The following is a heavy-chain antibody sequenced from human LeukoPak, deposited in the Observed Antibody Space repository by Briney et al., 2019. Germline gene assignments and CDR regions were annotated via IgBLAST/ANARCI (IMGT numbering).Heavy chain of an antibody. D-gene: IGHD2-15*01. CDR1: GFTFGSYA. CDR2: ISGGGGST. J-gene: IGHJ4*02. CDR3: AKVGESGGVWKYYFDY. Sequence: GASLRLSCAASGFTFGSYAMSWVRQAPGKGLEWVSGISGGGGSTYYADSVKGRSTISRDNSKNTLYLQMNSLRAEDTAVYYCAKVGESGGVWKYYFDYWGQGTLVTVSS. V-gene: IGHV3-23*01.